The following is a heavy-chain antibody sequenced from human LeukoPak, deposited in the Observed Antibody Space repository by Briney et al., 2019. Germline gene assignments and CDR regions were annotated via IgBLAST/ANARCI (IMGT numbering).Heavy chain of an antibody. CDR3: ARGRQQWSLPRSYYYFDY. CDR1: GGSISSYY. D-gene: IGHD6-19*01. J-gene: IGHJ4*02. CDR2: IYTSGST. V-gene: IGHV4-4*07. Sequence: PSETLSLTCAVSGGSISSYYWSWIRQPAGKGLEWIGRIYTSGSTNYNPSLKSRVTISVDTSKNQFSLKLSSVTAADTAVYYCARGRQQWSLPRSYYYFDYWGQGTLVTVSS.